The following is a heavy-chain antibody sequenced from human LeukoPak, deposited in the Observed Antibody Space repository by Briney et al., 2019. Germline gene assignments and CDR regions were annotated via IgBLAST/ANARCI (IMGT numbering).Heavy chain of an antibody. D-gene: IGHD4-11*01. CDR1: GFTFSSYG. Sequence: GSLRLSCAASGFTFSSYGMHWVRQAPGKGLEWVAVISYDGSNKYYADSVKGRFTISRDNSKNTLYLQMNSLRAEDTAVYYCAKDGLQPFDYWGQGTLVTVSP. V-gene: IGHV3-30*18. CDR3: AKDGLQPFDY. CDR2: ISYDGSNK. J-gene: IGHJ4*02.